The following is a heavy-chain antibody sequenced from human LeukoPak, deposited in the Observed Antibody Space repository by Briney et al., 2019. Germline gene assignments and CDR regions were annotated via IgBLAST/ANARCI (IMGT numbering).Heavy chain of an antibody. J-gene: IGHJ5*02. CDR3: ARLDGSGANWFDP. D-gene: IGHD3-10*01. CDR1: GYNFIAYC. CDR2: IYPGDSDA. V-gene: IGHV5-51*01. Sequence: GESLKISCKTSGYNFIAYCIGWVRQLPGKGLEWMGIIYPGDSDATYSPSFRGQVTISADKSISTAYLQWNSLKASDTAMYYCARLDGSGANWFDPWGQGTLVTVSS.